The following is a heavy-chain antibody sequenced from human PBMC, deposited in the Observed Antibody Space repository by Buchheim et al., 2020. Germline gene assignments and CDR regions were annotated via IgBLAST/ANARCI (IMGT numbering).Heavy chain of an antibody. D-gene: IGHD1-20*01. V-gene: IGHV3-30*04. J-gene: IGHJ4*02. CDR1: GFNFSNYA. Sequence: QVQLVDSGGGVVQPGRSLRLSCAASGFNFSNYAMNLVRQAPGKGLEWVAIISYAGSNTYYADSLKGRFSISRDNSKNTPYLQMNSLGTEDTAIYYYARNNWNDYWGQGTL. CDR3: ARNNWNDY. CDR2: ISYAGSNT.